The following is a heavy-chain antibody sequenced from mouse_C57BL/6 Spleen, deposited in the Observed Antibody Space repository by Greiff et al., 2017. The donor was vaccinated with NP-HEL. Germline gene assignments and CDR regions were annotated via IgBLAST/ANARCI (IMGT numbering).Heavy chain of an antibody. V-gene: IGHV3-1*01. CDR1: GYSITSGYD. Sequence: VQLKESGPGMVKPSQSLSLTCTVTGYSITSGYDWHWIRHFPGNKLEWMGYISYSGRTTYHPSLKSRISITHDTSKNHFFLKLNSVTTEDTATYYCARGSITTVVVPMDYWGQGTSVTVSS. J-gene: IGHJ4*01. D-gene: IGHD1-1*01. CDR2: ISYSGRT. CDR3: ARGSITTVVVPMDY.